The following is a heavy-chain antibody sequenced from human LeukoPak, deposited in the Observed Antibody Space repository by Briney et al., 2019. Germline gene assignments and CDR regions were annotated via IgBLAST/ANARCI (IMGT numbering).Heavy chain of an antibody. Sequence: GGSLRLSCAASGFIFSTYSMHWVRQAPGKGLEWVAIISYDGSNKDYADSVKGRFTISRDNSKNTLYLQMNTLRAEDTAVYYCAKSGSSTYYYYHHMDVWGKGTTVTVSS. CDR1: GFIFSTYS. D-gene: IGHD1-26*01. J-gene: IGHJ6*03. CDR3: AKSGSSTYYYYHHMDV. CDR2: ISYDGSNK. V-gene: IGHV3-30*04.